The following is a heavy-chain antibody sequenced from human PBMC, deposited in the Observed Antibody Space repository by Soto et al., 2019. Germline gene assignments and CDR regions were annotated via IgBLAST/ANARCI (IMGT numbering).Heavy chain of an antibody. D-gene: IGHD1-1*01. J-gene: IGHJ6*02. CDR1: GFTFNYHA. V-gene: IGHV3-30-3*01. CDR2: ISYDGDNK. Sequence: QVQLVESGGGVVQPGRSLRLSCAASGFTFNYHALNWVRQAPGKGLEWVAVISYDGDNKYIAESVKGRFTISRDNSKNTVSLQMNRLRTEDTAMYFCARGTTTSAFSAMDVWGQGTTITVSS. CDR3: ARGTTTSAFSAMDV.